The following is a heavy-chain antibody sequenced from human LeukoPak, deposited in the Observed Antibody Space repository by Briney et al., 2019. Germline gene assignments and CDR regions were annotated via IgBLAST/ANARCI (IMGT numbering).Heavy chain of an antibody. CDR1: GDSVSGSPAV. CDR3: ARGAVRGGTNFDY. D-gene: IGHD3-10*01. Sequence: SPTLSLTCAISGDSVSGSPAVWNWLRQSPSRGLEWLGRAYYRSKWYIDYAVSVKGRITITPDTSKSQFSLQLNSVTPEDTAVYYCARGAVRGGTNFDYWGQGTLVTVSS. CDR2: AYYRSKWYI. J-gene: IGHJ4*02. V-gene: IGHV6-1*01.